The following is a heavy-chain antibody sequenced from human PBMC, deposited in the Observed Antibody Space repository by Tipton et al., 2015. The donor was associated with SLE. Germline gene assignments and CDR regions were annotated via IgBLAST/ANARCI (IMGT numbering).Heavy chain of an antibody. Sequence: TLSLTCTVSGGSISSRSSYWGWIRQPPGKGLEWIGSINFSGTTYYTPSLKSRVTISVDTSKNQFSLRLTSVTAADTAVYYCARGRPGDRGYYYYYYMDVWGKGTTVTVSS. D-gene: IGHD7-27*01. CDR1: GGSISSRSSY. CDR3: ARGRPGDRGYYYYYYMDV. J-gene: IGHJ6*03. CDR2: INFSGTT. V-gene: IGHV4-39*07.